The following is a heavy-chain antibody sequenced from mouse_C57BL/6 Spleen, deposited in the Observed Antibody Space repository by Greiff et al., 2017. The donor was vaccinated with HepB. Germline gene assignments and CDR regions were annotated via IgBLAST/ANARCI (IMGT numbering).Heavy chain of an antibody. CDR1: GYTFTDYN. CDR3: ARTILLRYYYYAMDY. D-gene: IGHD1-1*01. Sequence: VQLKESGPELVKPGASVKIPCKASGYTFTDYNMDWVKQSHGKSLEWIGDINPNNGGTIYNQKFKGKATLTVDKSSSTAYMELRSLTSEDTAVYYCARTILLRYYYYAMDYWGQGTSVTVSS. CDR2: INPNNGGT. J-gene: IGHJ4*01. V-gene: IGHV1-18*01.